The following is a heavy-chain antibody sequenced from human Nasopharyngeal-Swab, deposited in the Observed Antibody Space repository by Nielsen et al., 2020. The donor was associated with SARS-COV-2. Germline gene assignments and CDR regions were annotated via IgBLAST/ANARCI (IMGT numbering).Heavy chain of an antibody. CDR3: ARGLWSSLRLLGGMDA. D-gene: IGHD4/OR15-4a*01. Sequence: GESLKISCAASGFTFSDYYMSWIRQAPGKGLEWVSYISSSGSTIYYADSVKGRFTISRDNAKNSLYLQMNSLRAEDTAVYYCARGLWSSLRLLGGMDAWGQGTTVTVSS. J-gene: IGHJ6*02. CDR1: GFTFSDYY. CDR2: ISSSGSTI. V-gene: IGHV3-11*04.